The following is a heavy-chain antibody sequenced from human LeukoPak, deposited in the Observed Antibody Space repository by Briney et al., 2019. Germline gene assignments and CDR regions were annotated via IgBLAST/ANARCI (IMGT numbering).Heavy chain of an antibody. Sequence: ASVKVSCKASGYTFTSYGISWVRQAPGQGLEWMGWISAYNGNTNYAQELQGRVAVTTDTSTSTAYMERRSLRSDDTAVYYCARGGRWELPRPYAFDIWGQGTMVTVSS. D-gene: IGHD1-26*01. CDR3: ARGGRWELPRPYAFDI. V-gene: IGHV1-18*01. J-gene: IGHJ3*02. CDR2: ISAYNGNT. CDR1: GYTFTSYG.